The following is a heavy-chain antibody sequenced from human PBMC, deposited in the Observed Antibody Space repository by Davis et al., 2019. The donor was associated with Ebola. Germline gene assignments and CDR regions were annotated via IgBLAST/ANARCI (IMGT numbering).Heavy chain of an antibody. D-gene: IGHD3-3*01. CDR2: ISSRDGTT. V-gene: IGHV3-23*01. J-gene: IGHJ6*02. CDR1: GFTFSSYA. CDR3: ANRNNFWSGYFYYGFDV. Sequence: GGSLRLSCAASGFTFSSYAMTWVRQVPGKGLEWVSDISSRDGTTYYADSVQGRFTISRDNSKDTLYLQMNSLRADDTAVYYCANRNNFWSGYFYYGFDVWGQGTTVTVSS.